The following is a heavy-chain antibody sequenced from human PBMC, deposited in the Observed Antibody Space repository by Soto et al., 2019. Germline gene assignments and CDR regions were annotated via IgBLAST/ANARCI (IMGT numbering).Heavy chain of an antibody. V-gene: IGHV5-51*01. CDR2: IYPGDSDT. J-gene: IGHJ6*02. CDR3: ARRGYSYGWDDYYYYGMDV. D-gene: IGHD5-18*01. Sequence: GESLKISCKGSGYSFTSYWIGSVRQMPGKGLEWMGIIYPGDSDTRYSPSFQGQVTISADKSISTAYLQWSSLKASDTAMYYCARRGYSYGWDDYYYYGMDVWGQGTTVTVSS. CDR1: GYSFTSYW.